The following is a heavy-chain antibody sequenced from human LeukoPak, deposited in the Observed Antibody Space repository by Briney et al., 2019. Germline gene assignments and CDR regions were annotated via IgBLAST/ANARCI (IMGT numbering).Heavy chain of an antibody. Sequence: GGSLRLSCAASGFTFDDYGMSWVRQVAGQGLEWVSGIDWNGASTGYADSVKGRSTISRDNAKKSLYLQMNSLRAEDTTLYYCARGSTMVSDYWGQGTLVTVSS. V-gene: IGHV3-20*04. D-gene: IGHD3-10*01. CDR1: GFTFDDYG. CDR2: IDWNGAST. J-gene: IGHJ4*02. CDR3: ARGSTMVSDY.